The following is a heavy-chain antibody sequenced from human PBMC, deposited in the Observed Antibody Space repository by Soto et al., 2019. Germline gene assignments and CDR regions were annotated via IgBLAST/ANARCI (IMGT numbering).Heavy chain of an antibody. CDR1: GFTFSNYA. CDR3: AKEVYSGFVGTFFDY. Sequence: GGSLRLSCAASGFTFSNYAMSWVRQAPGKGLEWVSTISGSGGNTYYADSVKGRFTISRDNSKNTLFMQMNSLRAEDTAVYYCAKEVYSGFVGTFFDYWGQGTLVTVSS. J-gene: IGHJ4*02. D-gene: IGHD5-12*01. CDR2: ISGSGGNT. V-gene: IGHV3-23*01.